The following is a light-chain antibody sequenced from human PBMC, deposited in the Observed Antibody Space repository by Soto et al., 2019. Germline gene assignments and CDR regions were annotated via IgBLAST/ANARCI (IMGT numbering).Light chain of an antibody. J-gene: IGKJ1*01. V-gene: IGKV3-20*01. CDR2: GAS. CDR3: QQYGTSPPWT. CDR1: QSVSSDS. Sequence: EIGITQSPSTLSVSQGEGATLSCRASQSVSSDSVAWYQQKPGQAPRLLIFGASRRATDIPDRFSGGGSGTDFTLTISRLEPEDFAVYYCQQYGTSPPWTFGQGTKVDIK.